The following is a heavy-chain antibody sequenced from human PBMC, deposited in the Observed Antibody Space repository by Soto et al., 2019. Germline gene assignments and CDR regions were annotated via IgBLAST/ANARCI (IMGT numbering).Heavy chain of an antibody. CDR2: VNHSGST. D-gene: IGHD5-12*01. V-gene: IGHV4-34*01. CDR1: GGSFSGYY. CDR3: ARRGRRGYSGYDRYFDY. Sequence: QVQLQQGGAGLLKPSETLSLTCAVYGGSFSGYYCSWIRQPPGTGLEWIGEVNHSGSTNYYPSLKSPVTISVDTSKNQFSVKLSSVTAADTAVYYCARRGRRGYSGYDRYFDYWGQGTLVTVSS. J-gene: IGHJ4*02.